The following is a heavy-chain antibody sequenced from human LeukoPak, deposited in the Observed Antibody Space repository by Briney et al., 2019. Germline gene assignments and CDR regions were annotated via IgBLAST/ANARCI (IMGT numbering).Heavy chain of an antibody. CDR2: IYPVDSDT. J-gene: IGHJ3*02. D-gene: IGHD2/OR15-2a*01. CDR1: GYSFSNYW. CDR3: VRRTTTWAFDI. V-gene: IGHV5-51*01. Sequence: GESLKISCKGSGYSFSNYWIGWVRQMPGKGLEWMGIIYPVDSDTRYSPSFQGQVTISADKSISTAYLQWSSLKASDTAMYYCVRRTTTWAFDIWGQGTMVTVSS.